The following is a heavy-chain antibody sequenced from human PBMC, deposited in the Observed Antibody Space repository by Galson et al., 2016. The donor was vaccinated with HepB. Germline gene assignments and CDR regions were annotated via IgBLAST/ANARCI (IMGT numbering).Heavy chain of an antibody. V-gene: IGHV1-69*13. D-gene: IGHD1-26*01. CDR1: GGTFSSYA. J-gene: IGHJ6*02. CDR2: ITLIFGTT. Sequence: SVKVSCKASGGTFSSYAISWVRQAPGQGLEWMGGITLIFGTTNYAQRFQGRITITADESTSTAYMELSSLRSEDTAVYYCARDSAVGATEFYFGMDVWGQGTTVTVSS. CDR3: ARDSAVGATEFYFGMDV.